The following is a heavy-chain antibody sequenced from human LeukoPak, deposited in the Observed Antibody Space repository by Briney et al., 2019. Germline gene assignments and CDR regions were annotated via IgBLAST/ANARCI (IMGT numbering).Heavy chain of an antibody. Sequence: GASVKVSCKVSGYTLTELSMHWVRQAPGKGLEWMGGFDPEDGETIYAQKFQGRVTMTEDTSTDTAYMELSSLRSEDAAVYYCATYYYDSSGYYGEYFQHWGQGTLVTVSS. J-gene: IGHJ1*01. CDR2: FDPEDGET. CDR3: ATYYYDSSGYYGEYFQH. D-gene: IGHD3-22*01. CDR1: GYTLTELS. V-gene: IGHV1-24*01.